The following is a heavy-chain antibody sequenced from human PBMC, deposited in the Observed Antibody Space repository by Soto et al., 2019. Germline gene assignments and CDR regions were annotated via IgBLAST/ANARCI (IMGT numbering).Heavy chain of an antibody. Sequence: QVQLQQWGAGLLKPSETLSLTCGVYGGSFSGYYWSWIRQPPGKGLEWIGEINYSGSTNYNPSLKRRVTISVDTSHTQFSLKLSSVTAADTAVYYCARGVQYDILTGYYRPYYGMDVWGQGTTVTVSS. CDR3: ARGVQYDILTGYYRPYYGMDV. CDR2: INYSGST. CDR1: GGSFSGYY. J-gene: IGHJ6*02. D-gene: IGHD3-9*01. V-gene: IGHV4-34*02.